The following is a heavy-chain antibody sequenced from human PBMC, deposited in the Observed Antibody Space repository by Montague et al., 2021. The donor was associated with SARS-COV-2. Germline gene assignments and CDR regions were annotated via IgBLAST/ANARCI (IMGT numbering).Heavy chain of an antibody. D-gene: IGHD2-15*01. Sequence: TLSLTCTVSGGSISNGGYYCSWIRQHPGKGLEWIGYMYDSGSTYYNPSLPSRVTMSLDTSKNQFSLKLSSVTAADTAVYYCARGDGVVVAAPYIWDQGTMVTVSS. CDR1: GGSISNGGYY. CDR3: ARGDGVVVAAPYI. V-gene: IGHV4-31*03. J-gene: IGHJ3*02. CDR2: MYDSGST.